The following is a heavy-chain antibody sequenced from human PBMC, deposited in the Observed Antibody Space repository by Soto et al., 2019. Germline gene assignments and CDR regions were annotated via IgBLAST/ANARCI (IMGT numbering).Heavy chain of an antibody. CDR3: AREDPGIAAAGTSTWFDP. Sequence: SETLSLTCTVSGGSIISGGYYWSWIRQHPGKGLEWIGYIYYSGSTYYNPSLKSRVTISVDTSKNQFSLKLSSVTAADTAVYYCAREDPGIAAAGTSTWFDPWGQGTLVTVPQ. J-gene: IGHJ5*02. CDR1: GGSIISGGYY. D-gene: IGHD6-13*01. CDR2: IYYSGST. V-gene: IGHV4-31*03.